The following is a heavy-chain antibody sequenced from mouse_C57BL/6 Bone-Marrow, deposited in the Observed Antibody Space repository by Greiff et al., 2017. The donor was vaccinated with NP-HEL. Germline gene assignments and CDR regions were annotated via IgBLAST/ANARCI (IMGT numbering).Heavy chain of an antibody. J-gene: IGHJ1*03. CDR3: ARHYYGSSHWYFDV. CDR1: GYTFTSYW. CDR2: IYPGSGST. Sequence: VQLQQSGAELVKPGASVKMSCKASGYTFTSYWITWVKQRPGQGLEWIGDIYPGSGSTNYNEKFKSKATLTVDTSSSTAYMQLSSLTSEDSAVYYGARHYYGSSHWYFDVWGTGTTVTVSS. V-gene: IGHV1-55*01. D-gene: IGHD1-1*01.